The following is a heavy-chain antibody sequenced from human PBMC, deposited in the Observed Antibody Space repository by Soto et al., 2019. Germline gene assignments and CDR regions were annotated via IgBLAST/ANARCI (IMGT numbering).Heavy chain of an antibody. J-gene: IGHJ6*02. CDR3: ARQGSNGAYYYYGMDV. D-gene: IGHD2-8*01. CDR2: IYPGDSDT. V-gene: IGHV5-51*01. Sequence: GESLKISCKGSGYRFSSYWIAWVRQMPGKGLEWMGIIYPGDSDTKYSPSFEGQVTISADKSSSTAYLQWSSLKASDTAMYYCARQGSNGAYYYYGMDVWGQGTTVTVS. CDR1: GYRFSSYW.